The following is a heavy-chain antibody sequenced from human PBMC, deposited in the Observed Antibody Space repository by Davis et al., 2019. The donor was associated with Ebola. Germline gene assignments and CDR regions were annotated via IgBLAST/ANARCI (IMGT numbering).Heavy chain of an antibody. V-gene: IGHV4-4*02. J-gene: IGHJ6*04. CDR3: ARDRSSRDIVVVVAPSGYYGMDV. CDR1: GFTFSSYW. CDR2: IYHSGST. Sequence: SCAASGFTFSSYWMSWVRQPPGKGLEWIGEIYHSGSTNYNPSLKSRVTISVDKSKNQFSLKLSSVTAADTAVYYCARDRSSRDIVVVVAPSGYYGMDVWGKGTTVTVSS. D-gene: IGHD2-15*01.